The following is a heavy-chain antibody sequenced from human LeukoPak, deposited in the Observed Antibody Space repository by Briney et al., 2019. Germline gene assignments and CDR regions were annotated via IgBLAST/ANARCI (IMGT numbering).Heavy chain of an antibody. Sequence: GGSLRLSCAASGFGFSSHGMHWVRQAPGKGLEWMAYIRSDGYNKYYADSVKGRFTISRDNSKNTLYLEMISLRAEDTAVYYCAKDESWSLGYWGQGTLVTVSS. D-gene: IGHD3-16*01. CDR3: AKDESWSLGY. CDR2: IRSDGYNK. J-gene: IGHJ4*02. CDR1: GFGFSSHG. V-gene: IGHV3-30*02.